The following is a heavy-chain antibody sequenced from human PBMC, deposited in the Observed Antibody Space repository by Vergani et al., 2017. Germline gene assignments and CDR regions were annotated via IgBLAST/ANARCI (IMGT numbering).Heavy chain of an antibody. CDR3: AHTVRGGVPVTFDY. Sequence: QITLKESGPTLVKPTQTLTLTCTFSGFSLNTYRVGVAWIRQPPGKALEWLALIYYNDDKRYNPSLKSRLTITKDTSKNQVVLTLTNMDPVDTATYFCAHTVRGGVPVTFDYWGPGSLVTVFS. V-gene: IGHV2-5*01. J-gene: IGHJ4*02. CDR1: GFSLNTYRVG. CDR2: IYYNDDK. D-gene: IGHD3-16*01.